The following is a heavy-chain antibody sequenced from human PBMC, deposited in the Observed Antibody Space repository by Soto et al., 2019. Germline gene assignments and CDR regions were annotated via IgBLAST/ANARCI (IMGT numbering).Heavy chain of an antibody. Sequence: KTSETLSLTCTVSGGSISSGGYYWSWIRQHPGKGLEWIGYIYYSGSTYYNPSLKSRVTILVDTSKDQFSLNLSTVTAADTAVYYCARQGRGSSLTADYWGQGTLVTVSS. CDR3: ARQGRGSSLTADY. CDR2: IYYSGST. V-gene: IGHV4-31*03. J-gene: IGHJ4*02. CDR1: GGSISSGGYY. D-gene: IGHD3-10*01.